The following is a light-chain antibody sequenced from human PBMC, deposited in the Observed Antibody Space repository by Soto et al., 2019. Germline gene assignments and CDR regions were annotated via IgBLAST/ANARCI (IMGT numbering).Light chain of an antibody. CDR1: QSVSSSY. Sequence: EIVLTQSPGTLSLSPGERATLSCRASQSVSSSYLAWYQQKPGQAPRLLIYAASSRATGIPDRFSGSGSGTDFTLTISRLEPEDFAVFYCQQYGSSPITVGQGTRLDIK. CDR2: AAS. CDR3: QQYGSSPIT. J-gene: IGKJ5*01. V-gene: IGKV3-20*01.